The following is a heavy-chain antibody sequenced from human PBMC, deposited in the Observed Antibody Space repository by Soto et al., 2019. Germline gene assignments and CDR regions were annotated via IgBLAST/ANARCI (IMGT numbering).Heavy chain of an antibody. J-gene: IGHJ4*02. CDR2: ISGSGTTT. Sequence: GGSLRLFCAASGFTFSDYYMTWIRQAPGKGLEWVSKISGSGTTTYYADSVKGRFTVSRDNAKNSLYLQMDGLRAEDTAVYYCASDPYYYASEYWGQGTLVTVSS. V-gene: IGHV3-11*01. CDR1: GFTFSDYY. CDR3: ASDPYYYASEY. D-gene: IGHD3-10*01.